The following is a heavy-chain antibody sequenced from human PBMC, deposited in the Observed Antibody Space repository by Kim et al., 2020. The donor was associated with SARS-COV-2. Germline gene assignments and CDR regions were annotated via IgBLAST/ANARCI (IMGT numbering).Heavy chain of an antibody. J-gene: IGHJ3*02. CDR2: IIPIFGTA. CDR3: ARREGGDGYNLGAFDI. D-gene: IGHD5-12*01. Sequence: SVKVSCKASGGTFSSYAISWVRQAPGQGLEWMGGIIPIFGTANYAQKFQGRVTITADESTSTAYMELSSLRSEDTAVYYCARREGGDGYNLGAFDIWGQGTMVTVSS. V-gene: IGHV1-69*13. CDR1: GGTFSSYA.